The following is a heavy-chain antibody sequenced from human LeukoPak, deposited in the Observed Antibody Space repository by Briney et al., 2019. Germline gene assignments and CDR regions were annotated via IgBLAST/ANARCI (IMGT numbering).Heavy chain of an antibody. V-gene: IGHV3-30*02. J-gene: IGHJ4*02. Sequence: GGSLRLSCAASGFTFSSYGMHWVRQAPGKGLEWVAFLRYDGSNKYYADSVKGRFTISRDNSKNILYLQMNSLRAEDTAVYYCAKDLGRVGGYFDYWGQGTLVTVSS. CDR3: AKDLGRVGGYFDY. CDR2: LRYDGSNK. CDR1: GFTFSSYG. D-gene: IGHD3-16*01.